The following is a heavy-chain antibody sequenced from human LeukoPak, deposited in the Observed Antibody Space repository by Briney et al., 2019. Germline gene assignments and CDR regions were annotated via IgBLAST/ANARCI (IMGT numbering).Heavy chain of an antibody. CDR1: GYTFSGYY. J-gene: IGHJ4*02. Sequence: ASVKVSCKASGYTFSGYYMNWVRQAPGQGLEWMGWINPNNGGTNYAQKFQGRVTMTSDTSISTAYMELSRLRSDDTAVYYCVRDPSEVGALWGQGSLVTVSS. V-gene: IGHV1-2*02. CDR3: VRDPSEVGAL. D-gene: IGHD1-26*01. CDR2: INPNNGGT.